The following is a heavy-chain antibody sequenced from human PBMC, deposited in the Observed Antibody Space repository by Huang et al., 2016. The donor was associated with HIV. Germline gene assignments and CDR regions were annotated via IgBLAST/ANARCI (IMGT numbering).Heavy chain of an antibody. D-gene: IGHD1-26*01. CDR1: EYTFHGYY. Sequence: QVQLVQSGAEVKKPGASVKVSCKASEYTFHGYYMQWVRKDPGQGLEWMGWINPISGCTNYAHKFQGRVTMTSDTPISTAYMELSRLRSDDTAVYYCARAGRELRIRYFDHWGQGTLVTVSS. J-gene: IGHJ4*02. CDR3: ARAGRELRIRYFDH. CDR2: INPISGCT. V-gene: IGHV1-2*07.